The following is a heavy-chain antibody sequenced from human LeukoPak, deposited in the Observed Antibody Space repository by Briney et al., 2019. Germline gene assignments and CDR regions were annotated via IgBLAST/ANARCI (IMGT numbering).Heavy chain of an antibody. J-gene: IGHJ4*02. V-gene: IGHV3-30*02. CDR1: GFTFSSYG. CDR3: AKSWRRLRGIRLCHFDY. Sequence: PGGSLRLSCAASGFTFSSYGMHWVRQAPGKGLEWVAFIRYDGSNKYYADSVKGRFTISRDNSKNTPYLQMNSLRAEDTAVYYCAKSWRRLRGIRLCHFDYWGQGTLVTVSS. CDR2: IRYDGSNK. D-gene: IGHD3-10*01.